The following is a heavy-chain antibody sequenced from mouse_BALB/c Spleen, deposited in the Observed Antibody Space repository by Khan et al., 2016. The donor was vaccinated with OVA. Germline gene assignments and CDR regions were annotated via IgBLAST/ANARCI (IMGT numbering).Heavy chain of an antibody. CDR3: ARVGFSGTMDY. V-gene: IGHV9-3-1*01. J-gene: IGHJ4*01. Sequence: QIQLVQSGPELKKPGEPVKISCKASGYTFTKNGMNWAKQAPGKGLKWMGWINTYSGEPTYADDFKGRFAFSLETSASTAYLQINNLKNEDTATDYCARVGFSGTMDYWGQGTSVTVSS. CDR1: GYTFTKNG. CDR2: INTYSGEP.